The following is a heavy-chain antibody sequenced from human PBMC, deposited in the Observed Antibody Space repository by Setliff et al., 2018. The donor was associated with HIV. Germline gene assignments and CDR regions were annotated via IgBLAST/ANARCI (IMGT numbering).Heavy chain of an antibody. CDR3: VRDRSLRFSQSPSLHYFDV. CDR1: GYNINDGFH. Sequence: SETLSLTCLVFGYNINDGFHWGWIRQSPRKGLEWLGSIYNSGHASYNPSRWSRVTMSVDTSKNRFSLRLTSVTAADTAVYYCVRDRSLRFSQSPSLHYFDVWGHGILVTVSS. D-gene: IGHD3-9*01. V-gene: IGHV4-38-2*02. CDR2: IYNSGHA. J-gene: IGHJ1*01.